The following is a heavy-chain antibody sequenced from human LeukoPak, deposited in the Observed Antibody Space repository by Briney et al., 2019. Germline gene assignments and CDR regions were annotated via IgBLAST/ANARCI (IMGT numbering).Heavy chain of an antibody. J-gene: IGHJ4*02. V-gene: IGHV3-33*01. CDR2: IWYDGSKK. D-gene: IGHD6-6*01. CDR1: GFTFSSYG. CDR3: ARDLAARHFDY. Sequence: GGSLRLSCEASGFTFSSYGMHWVRQAPGKGLEWVAVIWYDGSKKYYGESVKGRFTISRDNSKNTLYLQMNSLRGEDTAIYYCARDLAARHFDYWGQGTLVTVSS.